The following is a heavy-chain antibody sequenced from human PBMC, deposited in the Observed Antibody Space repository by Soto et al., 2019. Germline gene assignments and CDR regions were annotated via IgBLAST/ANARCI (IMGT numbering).Heavy chain of an antibody. V-gene: IGHV3-33*08. D-gene: IGHD1-26*01. Sequence: QVQLVESGGGVVQPGRSLRLSCAASGFTFSTYGMHWLRQAPGKGLEWVAAIWYDGNNKYYADSVKGRFTISRDNSKDTLYLQMNSLRDEDTAEYYCVRAVGPFDYWGQGTLVTVSS. CDR1: GFTFSTYG. CDR3: VRAVGPFDY. CDR2: IWYDGNNK. J-gene: IGHJ4*02.